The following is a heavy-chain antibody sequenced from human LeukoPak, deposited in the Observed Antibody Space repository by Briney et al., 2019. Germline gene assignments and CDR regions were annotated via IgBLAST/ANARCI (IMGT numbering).Heavy chain of an antibody. V-gene: IGHV4-59*01. CDR3: ARDHWLFSSKRWYFYGMDV. CDR2: IDPSGSA. Sequence: SETLSLTCVVFGGSISPYYWSWIRQSPGKGLEWIGYIDPSGSASYNPSLNSRVTIFVDTSKNLFSLILTSVSASDTAIYYCARDHWLFSSKRWYFYGMDVWGQGTTVTVS. D-gene: IGHD3-22*01. CDR1: GGSISPYY. J-gene: IGHJ6*02.